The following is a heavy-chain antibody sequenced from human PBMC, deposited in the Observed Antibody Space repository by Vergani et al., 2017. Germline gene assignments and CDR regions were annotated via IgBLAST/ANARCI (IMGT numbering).Heavy chain of an antibody. D-gene: IGHD5-24*01. CDR3: ARGRRDGYSWSYWYFDL. V-gene: IGHV3-9*02. CDR1: GFTSAGYA. J-gene: IGHJ2*01. Sequence: EVQLEESGGGLVLPGRSLRLSCVASGFTSAGYAMHWVRQAPGKDLEWVSGISWNSNSTGYADSVKGRFTISRDNAKNTLYLQMNSLRAEDTAVYYCARGRRDGYSWSYWYFDLWGRGTLVTVSS. CDR2: ISWNSNST.